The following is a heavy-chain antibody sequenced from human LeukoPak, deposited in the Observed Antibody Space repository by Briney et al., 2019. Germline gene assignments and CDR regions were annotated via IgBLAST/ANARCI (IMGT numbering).Heavy chain of an antibody. V-gene: IGHV3-7*01. D-gene: IGHD2-21*01. CDR1: GFTFSSCW. Sequence: SGGSLRLSCAASGFTFSSCWLSWVRQAPGKGLEWVANINQDGSETYYVDSVRGRFTISRDNAKNSLYLEMNTLRAEDTAVYYCTRSPISQPRWGYYFEDWGQGTLVTVSS. J-gene: IGHJ4*02. CDR3: TRSPISQPRWGYYFED. CDR2: INQDGSET.